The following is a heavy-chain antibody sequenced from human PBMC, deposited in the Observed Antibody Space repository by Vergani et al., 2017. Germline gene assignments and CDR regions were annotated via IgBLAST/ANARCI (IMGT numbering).Heavy chain of an antibody. V-gene: IGHV4-59*02. CDR2: VSFRGDT. CDR1: GGSVNSYY. J-gene: IGHJ4*02. CDR3: ARSRIYYGAGSPDY. D-gene: IGHD3-10*01. Sequence: QAQLQESGPGLVKPSETLSLTCHVFGGSVNSYYWSWIRQPPGKGLEWMGYVSFRGDTLYDPSVKGRMTISLNTSSNQFSLYLTSVTAADTAVYYCARSRIYYGAGSPDYWGQGTLVTVSS.